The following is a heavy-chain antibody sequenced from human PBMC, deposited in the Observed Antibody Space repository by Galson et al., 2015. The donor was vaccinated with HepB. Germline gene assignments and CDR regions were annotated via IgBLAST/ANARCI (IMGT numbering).Heavy chain of an antibody. J-gene: IGHJ6*03. CDR1: GFTVSSNH. CDR3: AREKDDFFPMDV. Sequence: SLRLSCAASGFTVSSNHMSWVRQAPGKGLEWVSVIYSGDGTYYADSVKGRFTISRDNSKNTLYLQMNSLRVEDTAVYYCAREKDDFFPMDVWGKGTTVTVSS. CDR2: IYSGDGT. D-gene: IGHD3-3*01. V-gene: IGHV3-53*01.